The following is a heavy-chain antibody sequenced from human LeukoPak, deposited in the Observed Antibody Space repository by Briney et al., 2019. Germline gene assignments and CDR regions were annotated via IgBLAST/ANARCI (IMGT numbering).Heavy chain of an antibody. CDR2: ISTSSSYI. CDR1: GFTFSSYS. CDR3: ARAGRAYSSSWYWFDP. D-gene: IGHD6-13*01. Sequence: GGSLRLSCAASGFTFSSYSMNWVRQAPGKGLEWVSSISTSSSYIYYADSVRGRLTISRHNAKNSLYLQMNSLRAEDTAVYYCARAGRAYSSSWYWFDPWGQGTLVTVSS. V-gene: IGHV3-21*01. J-gene: IGHJ5*02.